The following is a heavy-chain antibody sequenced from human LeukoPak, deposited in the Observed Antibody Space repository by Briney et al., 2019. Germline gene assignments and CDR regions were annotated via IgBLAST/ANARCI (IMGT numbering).Heavy chain of an antibody. CDR2: INWNGGST. D-gene: IGHD1-26*01. Sequence: GGSLRLFCAASGFTFDDYGMSWARQAPGKGLEWVSGINWNGGSTGYADSVKGRFTISRDNAKNSLYLQMNSLRAEDTALYYCARESSGSYVIAFDICGQGTMVTVSS. CDR1: GFTFDDYG. V-gene: IGHV3-20*04. CDR3: ARESSGSYVIAFDI. J-gene: IGHJ3*02.